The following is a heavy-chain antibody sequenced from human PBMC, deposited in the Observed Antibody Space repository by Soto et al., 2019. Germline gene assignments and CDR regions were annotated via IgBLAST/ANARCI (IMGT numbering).Heavy chain of an antibody. J-gene: IGHJ4*02. CDR1: GFTVSSNY. CDR2: IYSGDST. CDR3: ARVTRGVRQYYFDY. V-gene: IGHV3-53*01. D-gene: IGHD3-10*01. Sequence: QPGGSLRLSCAASGFTVSSNYMSWVRQAPGKGLEWVSVIYSGDSTYYADSVKGRFTISRDNSKTTLYLQMNSLRAEDTAVYYCARVTRGVRQYYFDYWGQGTLVTVSS.